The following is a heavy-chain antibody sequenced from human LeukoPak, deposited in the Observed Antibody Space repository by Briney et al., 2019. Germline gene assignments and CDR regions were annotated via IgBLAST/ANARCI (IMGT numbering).Heavy chain of an antibody. Sequence: PGGSLRLSCAASGFNFSDYGMIWVRQAPGKGLEWVSGISGSGDNTNYADSVKGRFTISRDNSKNTLSLQMSSLRVEDTAVYYCARDRSCTGGSCYMDVWGRGTTVTVSS. D-gene: IGHD2-15*01. CDR1: GFNFSDYG. J-gene: IGHJ6*03. CDR2: ISGSGDNT. V-gene: IGHV3-23*01. CDR3: ARDRSCTGGSCYMDV.